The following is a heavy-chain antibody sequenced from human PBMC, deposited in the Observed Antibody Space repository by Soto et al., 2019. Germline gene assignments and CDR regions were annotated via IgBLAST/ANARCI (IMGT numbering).Heavy chain of an antibody. CDR1: GFTFSDYY. CDR3: ASPCGVFDWLQSASYYYYMDV. D-gene: IGHD3-9*01. V-gene: IGHV3-11*01. CDR2: ISSSGSTI. J-gene: IGHJ6*03. Sequence: GGSLRLSCAASGFTFSDYYMSWIRQAPGKGLEWVSYISSSGSTIYYADSVKGRFTISRDNAKNSLYLQMNSLRAEDTAVYYCASPCGVFDWLQSASYYYYMDVWGKGTTVTVSS.